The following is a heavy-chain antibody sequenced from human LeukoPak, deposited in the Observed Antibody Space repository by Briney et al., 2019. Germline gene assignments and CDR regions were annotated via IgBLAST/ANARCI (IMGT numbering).Heavy chain of an antibody. Sequence: SETLSLTCTVSGGSVSSGTYYWNWIRQPPGKGLEWIGYIYHSGSTNYNPSLKSRATISIDTSKNQFSLNLRYVTAADTAVYYCARDEDDSGRYYYYMDVWGKGTTVTVSS. V-gene: IGHV4-61*01. CDR2: IYHSGST. CDR1: GGSVSSGTYY. J-gene: IGHJ6*03. CDR3: ARDEDDSGRYYYYMDV. D-gene: IGHD3-22*01.